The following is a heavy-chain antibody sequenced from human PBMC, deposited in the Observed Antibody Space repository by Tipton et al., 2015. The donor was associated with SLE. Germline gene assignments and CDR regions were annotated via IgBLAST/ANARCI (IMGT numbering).Heavy chain of an antibody. Sequence: TLSLTCTVSGGSISSGDYYWSWIRQPPGKGLEWIGYIYYSGSTYYNPSLKSRVTISVDTSKNQFSLKLSSVTAADTAVYYCARDSTAYSSGWVDAFDIWGQGTMVTVSS. D-gene: IGHD6-19*01. CDR2: IYYSGST. V-gene: IGHV4-30-4*02. J-gene: IGHJ3*02. CDR3: ARDSTAYSSGWVDAFDI. CDR1: GGSISSGDYY.